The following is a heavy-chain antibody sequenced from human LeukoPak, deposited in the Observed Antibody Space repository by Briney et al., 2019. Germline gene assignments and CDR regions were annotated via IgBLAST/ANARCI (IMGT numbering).Heavy chain of an antibody. CDR3: ARDCSSTSCYNVY. CDR1: GYTFTNHG. Sequence: ASVKVSCKASGYTFTNHGFSWARQAPGQGLEWMGWISTYNGDTNYAQNLQGRVTMTTDTSTSTAYMEMRSLRSDDTAVYHCARDCSSTSCYNVYWGQGTLVTVSS. V-gene: IGHV1-18*01. D-gene: IGHD2-2*02. CDR2: ISTYNGDT. J-gene: IGHJ4*02.